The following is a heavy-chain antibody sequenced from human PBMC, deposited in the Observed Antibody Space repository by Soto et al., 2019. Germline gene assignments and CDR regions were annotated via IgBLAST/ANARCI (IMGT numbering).Heavy chain of an antibody. CDR1: GFTFSIYA. V-gene: IGHV3-23*01. D-gene: IGHD3-22*01. CDR2: ISGSGGST. J-gene: IGHJ2*01. CDR3: AKESYYYDSSGDFDL. Sequence: EVQLLESGGGLVQPGGSLRLSCAASGFTFSIYAMSWVRQAPGKGLGWVSAISGSGGSTYYADSVKGRLTISRDNSKNTLYLQMNSLRAEDTAVYYCAKESYYYDSSGDFDLWGRGTLVTVSS.